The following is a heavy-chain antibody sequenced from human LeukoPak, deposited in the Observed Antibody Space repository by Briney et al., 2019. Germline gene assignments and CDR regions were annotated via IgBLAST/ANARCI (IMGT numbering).Heavy chain of an antibody. CDR3: ARDGGIAVAGYLDY. D-gene: IGHD6-19*01. CDR2: ISYDGSNK. Sequence: PGGSLRLSCAASGFTFSSYDMSWVRQAPGKGLEWVAVISYDGSNKYYADSVKGRFTISRDNSKNTLYLQMNSLRAEDTAVYYCARDGGIAVAGYLDYWGQGTLVTVSS. J-gene: IGHJ4*02. V-gene: IGHV3-30-3*01. CDR1: GFTFSSYD.